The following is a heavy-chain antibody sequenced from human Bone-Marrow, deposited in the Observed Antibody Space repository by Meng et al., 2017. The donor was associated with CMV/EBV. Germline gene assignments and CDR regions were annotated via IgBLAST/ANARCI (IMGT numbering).Heavy chain of an antibody. CDR3: ARGIVGASRDAY. CDR1: GFTFDDYG. J-gene: IGHJ4*02. D-gene: IGHD1-26*01. Sequence: WAASGFTFDDYGMSWVRQAPGKGLEWVSGINWNGGTTGYADSVKGRFTISRDNAKNSLYLQMNSLRAEDTALYYCARGIVGASRDAYWGQGTLVTVSS. V-gene: IGHV3-20*04. CDR2: INWNGGTT.